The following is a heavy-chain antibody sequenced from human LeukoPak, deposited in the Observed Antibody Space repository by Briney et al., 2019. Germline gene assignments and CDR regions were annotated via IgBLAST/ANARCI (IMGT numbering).Heavy chain of an antibody. CDR2: INSGGSST. Sequence: GGSLRLSCAASGFTFSSYWMHWVRQAPGKGLVWVSRINSGGSSTSYADSLKGRFTISRDNAKNTLYLQMNSLRVEDTAVYYCARVAGYSGYDYGADYWGQGTLVTVSS. CDR1: GFTFSSYW. CDR3: ARVAGYSGYDYGADY. J-gene: IGHJ4*02. D-gene: IGHD5-12*01. V-gene: IGHV3-74*01.